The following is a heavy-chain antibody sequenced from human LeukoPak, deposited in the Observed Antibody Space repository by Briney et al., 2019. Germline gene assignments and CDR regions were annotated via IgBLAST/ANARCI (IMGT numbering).Heavy chain of an antibody. V-gene: IGHV3-30*04. Sequence: PGRSLRLSCAASGFTFGSYAMHWVRQAPGKGLEWVAVISYDGSNKYYADSVKGRFTISRDNSKNTLYLQMNSLRAEDTAVYYCAREDNFVATIKGYFDYWGQGTLVTVSS. CDR1: GFTFGSYA. D-gene: IGHD5-12*01. CDR2: ISYDGSNK. CDR3: AREDNFVATIKGYFDY. J-gene: IGHJ4*02.